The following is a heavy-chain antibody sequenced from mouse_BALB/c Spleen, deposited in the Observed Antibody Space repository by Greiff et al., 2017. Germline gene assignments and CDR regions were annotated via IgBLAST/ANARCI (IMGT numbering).Heavy chain of an antibody. Sequence: EVQVEESGGGLVQPGGSMKLSCVASGFTFSNYWMNWVRQSPEKGLEWVAEIRLKSNNYATHYAESVKGRFTISRDDSKSSVYLQMNNLRAEDTGIYYCTKPYGYDGYYFDYWGQGTTLTVSS. CDR3: TKPYGYDGYYFDY. D-gene: IGHD2-2*01. CDR2: IRLKSNNYAT. CDR1: GFTFSNYW. V-gene: IGHV6-6*02. J-gene: IGHJ2*01.